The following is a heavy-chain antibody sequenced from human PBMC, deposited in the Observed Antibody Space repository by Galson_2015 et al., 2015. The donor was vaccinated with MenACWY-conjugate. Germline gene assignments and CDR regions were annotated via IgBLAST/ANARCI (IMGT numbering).Heavy chain of an antibody. Sequence: SLRLSCAASGFTFSNYGMSWVRQAPGKGLEWVSTIGGGGDNTNYADTVKGRFSISRDNSKNTMYLQMNSLRAEDTAVYYCFKLGSSYSYDPLDYSGQGTLVTVSS. D-gene: IGHD3-16*01. V-gene: IGHV3-23*01. J-gene: IGHJ4*02. CDR3: FKLGSSYSYDPLDY. CDR1: GFTFSNYG. CDR2: IGGGGDNT.